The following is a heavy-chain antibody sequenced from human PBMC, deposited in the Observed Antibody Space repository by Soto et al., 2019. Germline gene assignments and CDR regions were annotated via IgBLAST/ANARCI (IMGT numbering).Heavy chain of an antibody. CDR1: GGSIGSGGDS. CDR2: IYHSGST. D-gene: IGHD1-26*01. V-gene: IGHV4-30-2*01. Sequence: PSETLSLTCAVSGGSIGSGGDSWSWIRQPPGKGLEWIGYIYHSGSTYYNPSLKSRVTISVDRSKNQFSLKLSSVTAADTAVYYCARVELLLNWFDPWGQGTLVTVSS. CDR3: ARVELLLNWFDP. J-gene: IGHJ5*02.